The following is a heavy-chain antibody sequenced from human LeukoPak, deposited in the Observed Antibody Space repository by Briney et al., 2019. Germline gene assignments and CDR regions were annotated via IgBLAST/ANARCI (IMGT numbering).Heavy chain of an antibody. CDR2: MYHSGST. J-gene: IGHJ4*02. V-gene: IGHV4-4*02. CDR1: GGSISSRNW. D-gene: IGHD1-26*01. CDR3: ARPNYSGSYRYYFDY. Sequence: PSETLSLTCTVSGGSISSRNWWSWVRQPPGKGLEWIGEMYHSGSTNYNPSLKSRVTISVDTSKNQFSLKLSSVTAADTAVYYCARPNYSGSYRYYFDYWGQGTLVTVSS.